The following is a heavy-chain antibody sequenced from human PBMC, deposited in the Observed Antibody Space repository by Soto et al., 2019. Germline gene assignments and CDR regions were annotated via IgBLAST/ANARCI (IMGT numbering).Heavy chain of an antibody. CDR2: ISYDGTNK. CDR3: ATEGHIVPTTDNMVYWFDP. CDR1: GFTFSSYA. J-gene: IGHJ5*02. D-gene: IGHD5-12*01. Sequence: QVQLVESGGGVVQPGRSLRLSCAASGFTFSSYAMHWVRQAPGKGLEWVAVISYDGTNKYYADSVKGRFTISRDNSKNTLYLQMVSLRPEDTAVYYCATEGHIVPTTDNMVYWFDPWGQGTLVTVSS. V-gene: IGHV3-30-3*01.